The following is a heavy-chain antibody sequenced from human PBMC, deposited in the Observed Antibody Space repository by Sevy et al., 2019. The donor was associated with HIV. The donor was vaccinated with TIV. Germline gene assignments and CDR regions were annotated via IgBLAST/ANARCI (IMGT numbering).Heavy chain of an antibody. J-gene: IGHJ6*02. CDR3: AKGDRTFYGLVV. D-gene: IGHD2-15*01. V-gene: IGHV3-23*01. CDR1: GFTFSTYT. CDR2: ISGSAGST. Sequence: GGSLRLSCAASGFTFSTYTMSWVRQAPGKGLEWVSAISGSAGSTYYADLVQGRFTISRDKSKNTLYLQMNSLRAEDTAVYYCAKGDRTFYGLVVWGQGTTVTASS.